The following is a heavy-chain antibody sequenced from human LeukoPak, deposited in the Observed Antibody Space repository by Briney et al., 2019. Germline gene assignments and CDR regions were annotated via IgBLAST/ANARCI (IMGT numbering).Heavy chain of an antibody. D-gene: IGHD6-6*01. CDR1: GFTFDDYA. V-gene: IGHV3-9*01. CDR3: AKDIYSSSSGLFDY. J-gene: IGHJ4*02. Sequence: GGSLRLSCAASGFTFDDYAMHWVRQAPGKGLEGVSGISWNSGSIGYADSVKGRFTISRDNAKNSLYLQMNSLRAEDTALYYCAKDIYSSSSGLFDYWGQGTLVTVSS. CDR2: ISWNSGSI.